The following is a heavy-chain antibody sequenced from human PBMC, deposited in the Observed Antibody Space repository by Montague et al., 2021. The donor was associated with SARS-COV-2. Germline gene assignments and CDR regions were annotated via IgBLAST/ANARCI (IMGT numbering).Heavy chain of an antibody. Sequence: IFYSGSVKYNPSLRSRLTMSVDTSKNQFSLNLSSVTAADTALYFCARDAVGGLDVCGQGTTVTVSS. V-gene: IGHV4-4*06. J-gene: IGHJ6*02. CDR3: ARDAVGGLDV. CDR2: IFYSGSV. D-gene: IGHD6-19*01.